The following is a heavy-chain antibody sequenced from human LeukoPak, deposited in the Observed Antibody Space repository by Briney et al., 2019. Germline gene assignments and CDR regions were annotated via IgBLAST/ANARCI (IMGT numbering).Heavy chain of an antibody. J-gene: IGHJ4*02. Sequence: GGSLRLSCAASGFTFDDYAMHWVRQAPGKGLEWVSGISWNSGSIGYADSVKGRFTISGDNAKNSLYLQMNSLRAEDTAVYYCARRGYSGYDFSVDRVYFDYWGQGTLVTVSS. V-gene: IGHV3-9*01. CDR1: GFTFDDYA. CDR2: ISWNSGSI. CDR3: ARRGYSGYDFSVDRVYFDY. D-gene: IGHD5-12*01.